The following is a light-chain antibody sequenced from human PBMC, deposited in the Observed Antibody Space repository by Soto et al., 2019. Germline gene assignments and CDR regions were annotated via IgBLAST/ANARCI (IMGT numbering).Light chain of an antibody. V-gene: IGKV3-20*01. CDR2: GAS. Sequence: EILLTQSPDTLSLSPGERATLSCRAAQSVGTRLAWYQHKTGQAPRLLISGASSRATGIPDRFTGSGSETSFTLTISRLEPEDFALYYCQQYGSLPLTFGGGTKVDIK. CDR1: QSVGTR. CDR3: QQYGSLPLT. J-gene: IGKJ4*01.